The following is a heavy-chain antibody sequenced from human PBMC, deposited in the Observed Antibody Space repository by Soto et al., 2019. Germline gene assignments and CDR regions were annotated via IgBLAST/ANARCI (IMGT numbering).Heavy chain of an antibody. J-gene: IGHJ4*02. CDR3: ARHRFTYFYGTDH. Sequence: PGEPLKISCKGSGYSFSSYHITWVCQMPGKGLEWMGRIDPSDSNTDYSPSFQAHVTISIDKSINTAYLQWSSLKASDSAIYYCARHRFTYFYGTDHWGQGTLVTVSS. V-gene: IGHV5-10-1*01. D-gene: IGHD3-3*01. CDR2: IDPSDSNT. CDR1: GYSFSSYH.